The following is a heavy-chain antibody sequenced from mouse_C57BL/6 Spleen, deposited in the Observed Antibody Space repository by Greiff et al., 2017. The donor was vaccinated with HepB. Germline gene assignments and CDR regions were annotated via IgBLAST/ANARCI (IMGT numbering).Heavy chain of an antibody. D-gene: IGHD2-3*01. CDR3: TTGYYVLVDY. CDR1: GFNIKDDY. Sequence: EVQLQQSGAELVRPGASVKLSCTASGFNIKDDYMHWVKQRPEQGLEWIGWIDPENGDTEYASKFQGKGTITADTSSNPAYLQLSSLTSEDTAVYYCTTGYYVLVDYWGQGTTLTVSS. CDR2: IDPENGDT. J-gene: IGHJ2*01. V-gene: IGHV14-4*01.